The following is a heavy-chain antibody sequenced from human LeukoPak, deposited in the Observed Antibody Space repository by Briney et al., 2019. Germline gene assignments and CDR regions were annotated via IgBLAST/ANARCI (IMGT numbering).Heavy chain of an antibody. CDR1: GYTFTGYY. CDR2: INPNSGGT. V-gene: IGHV1-2*02. J-gene: IGHJ4*02. D-gene: IGHD6-19*01. CDR3: ARDQEVAGYFDY. Sequence: ASVKVSCKASGYTFTGYYMHWVRQAPGQGLEWMGWINPNSGGTNYAQKFQGRVTMTRDTSISTAYMELSRLRSDDTAVYYCARDQEVAGYFDYWGQGTLVTVSS.